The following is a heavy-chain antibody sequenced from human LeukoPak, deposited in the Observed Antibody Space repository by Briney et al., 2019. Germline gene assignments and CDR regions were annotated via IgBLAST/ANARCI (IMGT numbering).Heavy chain of an antibody. CDR3: AKASDFDSSGFPIDVFDF. CDR1: GFTFSTFD. J-gene: IGHJ4*02. CDR2: ISGAGGTT. D-gene: IGHD3-22*01. Sequence: EGSLRLSCAASGFTFSTFDMSWVRQAPGKGLQWVSTISGAGGTTLFADSVKGRFSISRDNSNNKVFLQMNSLRVEDTAVYYCAKASDFDSSGFPIDVFDFWGQGLLVSVAS. V-gene: IGHV3-23*01.